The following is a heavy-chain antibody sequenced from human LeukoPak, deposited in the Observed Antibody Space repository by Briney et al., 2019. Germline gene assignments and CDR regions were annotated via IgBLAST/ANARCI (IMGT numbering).Heavy chain of an antibody. CDR1: GGSISSSSYY. CDR2: IYYSGST. Sequence: TSETLSLTCTASGGSISSSSYYWVWLRQPPGKGLEWIVSIYYSGSTYYNPSLKSRITIEVDTSKNQFSLKLSSVTAADTAVYYCARDHGIAVAGTTGVGGFDYWGQGTLVTVSS. V-gene: IGHV4-39*07. CDR3: ARDHGIAVAGTTGVGGFDY. J-gene: IGHJ4*02. D-gene: IGHD6-19*01.